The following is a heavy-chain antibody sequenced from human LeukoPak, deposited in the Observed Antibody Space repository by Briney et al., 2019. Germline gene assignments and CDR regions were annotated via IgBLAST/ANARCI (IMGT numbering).Heavy chain of an antibody. CDR1: GFNFIDYS. D-gene: IGHD4-11*01. CDR2: IGISSGNT. V-gene: IGHV3-48*01. J-gene: IGHJ6*03. Sequence: GGSLRLSCAASGFNFIDYSMNWVRQAPGKGLEWISYIGISSGNTKYADSVKGRFTISRDKARNSLYLQMNSLRVEDTAVYYCARGWHDYSNQRDYYYYMDVWGKGTTVTVSS. CDR3: ARGWHDYSNQRDYYYYMDV.